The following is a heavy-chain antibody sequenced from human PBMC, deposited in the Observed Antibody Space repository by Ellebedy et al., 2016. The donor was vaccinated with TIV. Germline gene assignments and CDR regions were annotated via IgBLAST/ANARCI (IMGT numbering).Heavy chain of an antibody. CDR1: GGSISSYY. CDR3: ARHGIAVAVRNYFDY. V-gene: IGHV4-59*08. Sequence: SETLSLTCTVSGGSISSYYWSWIRQPPGKGLEWIGYIYYSGSTNYNPSLKSRVTISVDTSKNPFSLKLSSVTAADTVVYYCARHGIAVAVRNYFDYWGQGTLVTVSS. CDR2: IYYSGST. D-gene: IGHD6-19*01. J-gene: IGHJ4*02.